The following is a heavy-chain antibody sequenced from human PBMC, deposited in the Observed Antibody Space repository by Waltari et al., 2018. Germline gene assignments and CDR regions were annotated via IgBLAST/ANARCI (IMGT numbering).Heavy chain of an antibody. V-gene: IGHV1-2*02. J-gene: IGHJ5*02. Sequence: QVPLVRSGAAVTKPGPSVTVSCKPSGYTVTGHQLHSPPQAPGQGLEWMGWLDPKSGGTHFSQKFQDRVTMTRDTSIRTAYMELSRLKSDDTAVYYCARPRRYCTGGTCYSNWLDPWGQGTLVTVSS. CDR3: ARPRRYCTGGTCYSNWLDP. CDR2: LDPKSGGT. CDR1: GYTVTGHQ. D-gene: IGHD2-15*01.